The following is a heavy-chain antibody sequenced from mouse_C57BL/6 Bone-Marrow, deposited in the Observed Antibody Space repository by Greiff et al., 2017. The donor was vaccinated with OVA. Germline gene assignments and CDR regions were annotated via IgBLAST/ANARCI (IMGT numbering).Heavy chain of an antibody. J-gene: IGHJ3*01. CDR1: GYTFSDYG. Sequence: VQLKESGGGLVKPGGSLKLSCAASGYTFSDYGMHWVRQAPEKGLEWVAYISSGSSTIYYADTVKGRFTISRDNAKNTLFLQMTSLRSEDTAVYYCAMGLLSFAYWGQGTLVTVSA. CDR3: AMGLLSFAY. CDR2: ISSGSSTI. D-gene: IGHD2-1*01. V-gene: IGHV5-17*01.